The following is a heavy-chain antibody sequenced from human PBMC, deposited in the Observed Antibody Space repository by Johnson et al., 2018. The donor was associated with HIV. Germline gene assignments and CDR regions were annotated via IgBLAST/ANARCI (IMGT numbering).Heavy chain of an antibody. D-gene: IGHD4-17*01. Sequence: VQLVESGGNLVQPGGSLRLYCAASGFTFSDYYMSWVRQAPGKGLEWVSGISWNRGSIGYVDSVKGRFTISSDNAKNSLYLQMNSLRAEDTALYYCAKDTSPSTVTGAFDIWGQGTMVTVSS. CDR2: ISWNRGSI. CDR1: GFTFSDYY. CDR3: AKDTSPSTVTGAFDI. J-gene: IGHJ3*02. V-gene: IGHV3-9*01.